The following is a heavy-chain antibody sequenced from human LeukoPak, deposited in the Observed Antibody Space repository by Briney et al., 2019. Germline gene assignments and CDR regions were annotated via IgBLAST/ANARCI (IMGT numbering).Heavy chain of an antibody. CDR3: ARDRVFLEWLLPFDY. V-gene: IGHV3-30-3*01. Sequence: GGSLRLSCAASGFTFSSYAMHWVRQAPGKGLEWVSVISYDGSNKYYADSVKGRFTISRDNSKNTLYLQMNSLRAEDTAVYYCARDRVFLEWLLPFDYWGQGTLVTVSS. D-gene: IGHD3-3*01. J-gene: IGHJ4*02. CDR2: ISYDGSNK. CDR1: GFTFSSYA.